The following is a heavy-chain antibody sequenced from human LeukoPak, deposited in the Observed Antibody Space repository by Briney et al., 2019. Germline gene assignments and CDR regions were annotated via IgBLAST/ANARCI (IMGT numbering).Heavy chain of an antibody. J-gene: IGHJ4*02. CDR1: GFTFSSYS. V-gene: IGHV3-21*01. CDR2: ISSGTSYI. Sequence: GGSLRLSCAASGFTFSSYSMNWVRQAPGKELEWVSSISSGTSYIYYADSVTGRFTISRDNAKNSLYLQMNSLRAEDTAVYYCARGRDGYNYKDYWGQGTLVTVSS. CDR3: ARGRDGYNYKDY. D-gene: IGHD5-24*01.